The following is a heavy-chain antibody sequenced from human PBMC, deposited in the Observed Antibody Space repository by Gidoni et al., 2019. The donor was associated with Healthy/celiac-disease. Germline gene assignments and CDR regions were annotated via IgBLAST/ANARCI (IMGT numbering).Heavy chain of an antibody. V-gene: IGHV4-34*01. Sequence: QVQLQQWGAGLLKPSETLSLTCAVYGGSFSGYYWSWIRQPPGKGLEWSGEINHSGSTNYNPSLKSRVTISVDTSKNQFSLKLSSVTAADTAVYYCARARGWAAAGTYLWNGTRDPKRRYFDYWGQGTLVTVSS. CDR1: GGSFSGYY. CDR3: ARARGWAAAGTYLWNGTRDPKRRYFDY. J-gene: IGHJ4*02. CDR2: INHSGST. D-gene: IGHD6-13*01.